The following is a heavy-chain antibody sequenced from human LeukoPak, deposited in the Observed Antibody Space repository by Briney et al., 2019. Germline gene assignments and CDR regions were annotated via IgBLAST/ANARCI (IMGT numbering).Heavy chain of an antibody. Sequence: GGSLRLSCAASGFTFDDYGMSWVRQAPGKGLEWVSGINWNGGSTGYADSVKGRFTISRDNAKNSLYLQMNSLRAEDTALYYCARDGVGATKAANAFDIWGQGTMVTVSS. V-gene: IGHV3-20*04. D-gene: IGHD1-26*01. CDR3: ARDGVGATKAANAFDI. CDR1: GFTFDDYG. J-gene: IGHJ3*02. CDR2: INWNGGST.